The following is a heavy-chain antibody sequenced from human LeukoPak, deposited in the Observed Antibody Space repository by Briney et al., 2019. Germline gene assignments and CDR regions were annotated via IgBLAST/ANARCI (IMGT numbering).Heavy chain of an antibody. CDR3: TKDPNGDYIGAFDP. Sequence: HAGGPLRLSCAASGFSFSSFAMTWVRQAPGKGLEWVSSITGGHYATYNTDSVKGRFTISRDNAKNTLFLQMHSLGADDTAIYYCTKDPNGDYIGAFDPWGQGTLVTVSS. J-gene: IGHJ5*02. CDR1: GFSFSSFA. V-gene: IGHV3-23*01. D-gene: IGHD4-17*01. CDR2: ITGGHYAT.